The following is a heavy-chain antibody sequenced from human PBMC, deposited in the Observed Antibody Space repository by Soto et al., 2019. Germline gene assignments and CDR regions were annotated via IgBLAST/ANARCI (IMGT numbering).Heavy chain of an antibody. J-gene: IGHJ4*02. V-gene: IGHV3-23*01. CDR2: ISVGSTTI. CDR3: AKDPNGDYIGAFDS. CDR1: AFTFGTYA. D-gene: IGHD4-17*01. Sequence: EVQLSEAGGGLVRPGGSLRLSCEGSAFTFGTYAMTWVRQAPGKGLEWLSAISVGSTTIKYADSVKGRFTISRDNSKNMLYLQMNSLRAEDTAIYYCAKDPNGDYIGAFDSWGQGTLVTVYS.